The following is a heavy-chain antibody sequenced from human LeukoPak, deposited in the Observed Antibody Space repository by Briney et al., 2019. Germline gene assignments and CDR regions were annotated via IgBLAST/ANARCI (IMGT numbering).Heavy chain of an antibody. CDR2: IYSGGST. CDR3: ASVQRDCSSTSCYLFDY. D-gene: IGHD2-2*01. Sequence: PGGSLRLSCAASGFTVSSNYMSWVRQAPGKGLEWVSVIYSGGSTYYADSVKGRFTISRDNSKNTLYLQMNSLRAEDTAVYYCASVQRDCSSTSCYLFDYWGQGTLVTVSS. CDR1: GFTVSSNY. V-gene: IGHV3-66*01. J-gene: IGHJ4*02.